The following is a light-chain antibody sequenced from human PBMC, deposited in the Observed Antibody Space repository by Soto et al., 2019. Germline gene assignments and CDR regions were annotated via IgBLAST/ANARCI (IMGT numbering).Light chain of an antibody. CDR1: QSVSSN. CDR3: QQYNNWPPL. CDR2: GAS. Sequence: EIVMTQSPATLSVSPGERATLSCRASQSVSSNLAWYQQKPGQAPRLLIYGASTRATGIPARFSGSGSGTEFTLTISSLQSEDFAVYYCQQYNNWPPLFGQGTKLKIK. V-gene: IGKV3-15*01. J-gene: IGKJ2*01.